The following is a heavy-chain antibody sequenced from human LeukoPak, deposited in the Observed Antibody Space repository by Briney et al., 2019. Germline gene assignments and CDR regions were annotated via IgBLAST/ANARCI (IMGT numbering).Heavy chain of an antibody. Sequence: GGSLRLSCAASGFTFSNAWMSWVRQAPGKGLEGVGRIKSKTDGGTTDYAAPVKGRFTISRDDSKNTLYLQMNSLKTEDTAVYYCTTDYGDYNYYFDYWGQGTLVTVSS. CDR3: TTDYGDYNYYFDY. CDR2: IKSKTDGGTT. V-gene: IGHV3-15*01. D-gene: IGHD4-17*01. CDR1: GFTFSNAW. J-gene: IGHJ4*02.